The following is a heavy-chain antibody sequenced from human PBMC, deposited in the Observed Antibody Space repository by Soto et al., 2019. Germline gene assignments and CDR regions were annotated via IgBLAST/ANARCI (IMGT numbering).Heavy chain of an antibody. J-gene: IGHJ4*02. Sequence: ASVKVFCKASGFTIRSYGITWVRQAPGQGLEWMGWISGYSGQTKYAQNVQDRVTMTTDTSTSTAYMELSSLRSEDTAVYYCARGSSGYGGNSDLDYWGQGTLVTVSS. D-gene: IGHD2-21*02. CDR3: ARGSSGYGGNSDLDY. CDR1: GFTIRSYG. V-gene: IGHV1-18*04. CDR2: ISGYSGQT.